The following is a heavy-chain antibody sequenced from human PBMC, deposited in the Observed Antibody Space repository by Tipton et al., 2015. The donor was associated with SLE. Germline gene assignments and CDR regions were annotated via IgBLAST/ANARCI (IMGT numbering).Heavy chain of an antibody. V-gene: IGHV3-23*03. CDR1: GFTFSSYA. D-gene: IGHD4-17*01. J-gene: IGHJ2*01. CDR3: AKCPHYGDTWAGCYFDL. Sequence: SLRLSCAASGFTFSSYATSWVRQAPGKGLEWVSLIYSGGDTFYADSVKGRFTISRENFENTLYLQMNSLRADDTAVYYCAKCPHYGDTWAGCYFDLWGRGTLVTVSS. CDR2: IYSGGDT.